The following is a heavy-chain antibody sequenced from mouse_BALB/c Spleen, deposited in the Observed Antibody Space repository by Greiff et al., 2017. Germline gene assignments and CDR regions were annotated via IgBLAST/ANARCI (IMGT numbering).Heavy chain of an antibody. CDR2: INPSSGYT. CDR3: ARGVRGAMDY. V-gene: IGHV1-4*02. Sequence: QVQLKESAAELARPGASVKMSCKASGYTFTSYTMHWVKQRPGQGLEWIGYINPSSGYTEYNQKFKDKTTLTADKSSSTAYMQLSSLTSEDSAVYYCARGVRGAMDYWGQGTSVTVSS. J-gene: IGHJ4*01. CDR1: GYTFTSYT.